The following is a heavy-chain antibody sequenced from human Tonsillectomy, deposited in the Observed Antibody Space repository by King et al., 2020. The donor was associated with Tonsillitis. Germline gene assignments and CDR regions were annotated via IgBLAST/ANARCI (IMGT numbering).Heavy chain of an antibody. CDR3: AKDPSIAAAGKPFYFDA. Sequence: EVQLVESGGDLVQPGGSLSLSCAASGFTFSRYAMSWVRQAPGKGLEWVSSISNSGGNTYYADFAKGRFTISRDNSKNTLYLQMNSLRAEDTAIYFCAKDPSIAAAGKPFYFDAWGQGTLVSVSS. CDR1: GFTFSRYA. J-gene: IGHJ4*02. D-gene: IGHD6-13*01. CDR2: ISNSGGNT. V-gene: IGHV3-23*04.